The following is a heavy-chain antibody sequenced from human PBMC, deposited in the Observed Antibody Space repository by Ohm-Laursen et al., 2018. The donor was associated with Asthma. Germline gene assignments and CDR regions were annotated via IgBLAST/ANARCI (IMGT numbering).Heavy chain of an antibody. D-gene: IGHD4-17*01. CDR3: ARDSQAMVTTEGLYFGMDV. J-gene: IGHJ6*02. CDR2: ISWNSGTI. Sequence: SLRLSCTASGFIFDDYAMHWVRQVPGKGLEWVSGISWNSGTIVQADSVKGRFTISRDIAKNSLYLQMNSLRAEDTALYYCARDSQAMVTTEGLYFGMDVWGQGTTVTVSS. V-gene: IGHV3-9*01. CDR1: GFIFDDYA.